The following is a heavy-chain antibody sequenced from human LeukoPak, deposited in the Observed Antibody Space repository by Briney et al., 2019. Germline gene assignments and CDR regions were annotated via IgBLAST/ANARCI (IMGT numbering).Heavy chain of an antibody. D-gene: IGHD4-17*01. V-gene: IGHV3-30*18. Sequence: ISYDGSNKYYADSVKGRFTISRDNSKNTLYMQMNSLRAEDTAVYYCAKSSYGDYRLSFFSHWGQGTLVTVSS. CDR3: AKSSYGDYRLSFFSH. J-gene: IGHJ4*02. CDR2: ISYDGSNK.